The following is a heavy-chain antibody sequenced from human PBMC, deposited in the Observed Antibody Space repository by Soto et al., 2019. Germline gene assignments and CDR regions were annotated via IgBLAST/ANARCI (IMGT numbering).Heavy chain of an antibody. CDR2: IYYSGST. CDR3: ARTIYSYGPRFDY. D-gene: IGHD5-18*01. Sequence: QVQLQESGPVLVKPSETLSLTCTVSGGSISSYYWSWIRQPPGKGLEWIGYIYYSGSTNYNPSLKSRVTIAVDTSKNQFSLKLSSVTAADPAVYYCARTIYSYGPRFDYWGQGTLVTVYS. J-gene: IGHJ4*02. V-gene: IGHV4-59*01. CDR1: GGSISSYY.